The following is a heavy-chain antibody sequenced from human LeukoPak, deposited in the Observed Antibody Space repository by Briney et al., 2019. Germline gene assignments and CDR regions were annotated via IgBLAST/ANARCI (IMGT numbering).Heavy chain of an antibody. CDR2: VSYDGSNK. Sequence: PGRSLRLSCAASGFTFSSYAMHWVRQAPGKGLEWVAVVSYDGSNKYYADSVKGRFTISRDNSKNTLYLQMNSLRAEDTAVYYCAKGPLLRSSYMDVWGKGTTVTVSS. D-gene: IGHD4-17*01. CDR3: AKGPLLRSSYMDV. CDR1: GFTFSSYA. J-gene: IGHJ6*03. V-gene: IGHV3-30*04.